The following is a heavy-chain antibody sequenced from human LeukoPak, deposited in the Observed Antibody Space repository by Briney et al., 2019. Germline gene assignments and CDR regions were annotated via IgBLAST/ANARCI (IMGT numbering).Heavy chain of an antibody. CDR3: AKDRLATYYDYVWGRGQAPGTLDY. V-gene: IGHV3-9*01. Sequence: PGGSLRLSCAASGFTFDDYAMHWVRQAPGKGLEWVSGISWNSGSIGYADSVKGRFTISRDNAKNSLYLQMNGLRAEDTALYYCAKDRLATYYDYVWGRGQAPGTLDYWGQGTLVTVSS. J-gene: IGHJ4*02. CDR1: GFTFDDYA. CDR2: ISWNSGSI. D-gene: IGHD3-16*01.